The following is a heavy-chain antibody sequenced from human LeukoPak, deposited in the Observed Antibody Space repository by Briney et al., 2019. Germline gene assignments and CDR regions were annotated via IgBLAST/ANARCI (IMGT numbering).Heavy chain of an antibody. J-gene: IGHJ3*01. CDR2: IYTSGST. CDR3: ATPSTYYGSAPDAFDF. V-gene: IGHV4-61*02. Sequence: TLSLTCTVSGGSISSGTYYWSWMRQPAGKGLEWIGRIYTSGSTNYNPSLKSLFTISVDTSKNQFSLKLSSVTAADTAVYYCATPSTYYGSAPDAFDFWGNRTIVTVSS. CDR1: GGSISSGTYY. D-gene: IGHD3-10*01.